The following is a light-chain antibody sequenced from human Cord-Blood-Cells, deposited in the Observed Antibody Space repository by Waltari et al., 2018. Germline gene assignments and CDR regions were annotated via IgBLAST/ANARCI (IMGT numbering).Light chain of an antibody. Sequence: QSALTQPASVSGSPGQSIPISRTGTSSDVGGYNHVSWYQQPPGKAPKLMIYDVSNRPSGVSNRFSGSKSGNTASLTISGLQAEDEADYYCSSYTSSSTVVFGGGTKLTVL. CDR1: SSDVGGYNH. CDR3: SSYTSSSTVV. CDR2: DVS. V-gene: IGLV2-14*01. J-gene: IGLJ2*01.